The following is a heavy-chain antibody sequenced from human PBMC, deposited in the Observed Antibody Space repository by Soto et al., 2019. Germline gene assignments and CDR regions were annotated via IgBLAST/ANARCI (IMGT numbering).Heavy chain of an antibody. V-gene: IGHV3-21*06. CDR3: ARDLGYCSGGSCENYYYYGMDV. Sequence: EVQLVESGGGLVKPGGSLRLSCAASGFTFSRYSMNWVRQAPGKGLEWVSSISSSSSYTYYADSVKGRFSISRDNAENSLYLQMNNLRAEDTAVYYCARDLGYCSGGSCENYYYYGMDVW. J-gene: IGHJ6*01. CDR2: ISSSSSYT. CDR1: GFTFSRYS. D-gene: IGHD2-15*01.